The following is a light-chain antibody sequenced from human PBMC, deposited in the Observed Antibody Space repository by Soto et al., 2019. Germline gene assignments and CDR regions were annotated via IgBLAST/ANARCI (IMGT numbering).Light chain of an antibody. CDR3: QHRSSLPVS. CDR2: DAS. CDR1: QSVNSY. V-gene: IGKV3-11*01. Sequence: DTVFTQSPATLPLSPWERATLSCRASQSVNSYLAWYQQKPGQAPRLLIFDASNRATGIPARFSGSGSGTDFTLTIISLEPEDFAVYYCQHRSSLPVSFGQGTRLEI. J-gene: IGKJ5*01.